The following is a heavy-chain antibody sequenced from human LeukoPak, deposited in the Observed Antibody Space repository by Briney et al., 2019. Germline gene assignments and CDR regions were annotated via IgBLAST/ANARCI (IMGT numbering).Heavy chain of an antibody. D-gene: IGHD3-22*01. CDR2: FDPEDGET. CDR3: ATDVLPYDSSGTHQRDY. J-gene: IGHJ4*02. CDR1: GYTPTELS. Sequence: ASVKVSCKVSGYTPTELSMHWVRQAPGKGLEWMGGFDPEDGETIYAQKFQGRVTMTEDTSTDTAYMELSSLRSEDTAVYYCATDVLPYDSSGTHQRDYWGQGTLVTVSS. V-gene: IGHV1-24*01.